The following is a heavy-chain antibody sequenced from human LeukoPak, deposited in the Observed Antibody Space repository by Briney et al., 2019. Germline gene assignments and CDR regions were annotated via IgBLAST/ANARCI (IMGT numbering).Heavy chain of an antibody. Sequence: SETLSLTCVVSGGALTGFYWSWIRQSPVRGLEWIGEINPSGSTIYNPSLNSRVNMSVDTTENSFSLKLSSVTAADTAIYFCAKKRITMIRGAPFDPWGQGTPVAVSS. CDR3: AKKRITMIRGAPFDP. D-gene: IGHD3-10*01. CDR2: INPSGST. J-gene: IGHJ5*02. V-gene: IGHV4-34*01. CDR1: GGALTGFY.